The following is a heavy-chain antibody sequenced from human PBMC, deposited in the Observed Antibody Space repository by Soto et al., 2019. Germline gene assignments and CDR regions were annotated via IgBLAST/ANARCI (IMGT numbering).Heavy chain of an antibody. CDR2: IIPIFGAA. J-gene: IGHJ4*02. Sequence: QVQLVQSGAEVKKPGSSVKVSCKASGGTFSRYTISWVRQAPGQGLEWMGGIIPIFGAAKYAQKFQDRVTVTADESTSTAYMELSSLRSEDTAVYYCAQGANGNSLAYWGQGTLVTVSS. CDR1: GGTFSRYT. D-gene: IGHD3-16*01. CDR3: AQGANGNSLAY. V-gene: IGHV1-69*01.